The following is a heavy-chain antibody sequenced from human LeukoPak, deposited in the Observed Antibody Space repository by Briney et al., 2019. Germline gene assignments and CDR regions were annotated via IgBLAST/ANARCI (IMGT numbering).Heavy chain of an antibody. CDR2: IKPDGSEK. J-gene: IGHJ4*02. D-gene: IGHD6-19*01. CDR3: ARGGAGHSSGWYASYY. CDR1: GFTFTSYW. V-gene: IGHV3-7*01. Sequence: GGSLRLSCAASGFTFTSYWMKWVRQAPGKGLEWVANIKPDGSEKYYVDSVKGRFTISRDNAKNSLYLQMNSLRAEDTAVYYCARGGAGHSSGWYASYYWGQGTLVTVSS.